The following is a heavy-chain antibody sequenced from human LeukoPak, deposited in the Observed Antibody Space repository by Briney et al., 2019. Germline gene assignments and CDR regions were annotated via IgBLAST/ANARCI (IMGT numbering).Heavy chain of an antibody. CDR1: GYTLTSYG. CDR3: ARLDYLDSSGYYPRYHFDP. D-gene: IGHD3-22*01. J-gene: IGHJ5*02. V-gene: IGHV1-18*01. Sequence: ASVKVSCKASGYTLTSYGISWARQAPGQGLEWMGWISAYNGNTNYAQKLQGRVTMTTDTSTSTAYMELRSLRSDDTAVYYCARLDYLDSSGYYPRYHFDPWGQGTLVTVSS. CDR2: ISAYNGNT.